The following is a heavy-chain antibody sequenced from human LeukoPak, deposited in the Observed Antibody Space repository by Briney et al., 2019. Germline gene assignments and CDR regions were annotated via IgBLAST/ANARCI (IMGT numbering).Heavy chain of an antibody. CDR1: GGFFSSYY. D-gene: IGHD5-18*01. Sequence: SETLSLTCTVSGGFFSSYYWNWIRQPPGRGLEWIGYVYDTGTTNYNPSLSSPVTISLDTSKNLFSLKLTSVTAADTAVYYCARGLTADSWGQGTLVTVSS. V-gene: IGHV4-59*01. CDR3: ARGLTADS. J-gene: IGHJ4*02. CDR2: VYDTGTT.